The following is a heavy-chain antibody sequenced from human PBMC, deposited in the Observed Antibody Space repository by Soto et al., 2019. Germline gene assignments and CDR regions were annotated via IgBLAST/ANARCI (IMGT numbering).Heavy chain of an antibody. V-gene: IGHV3-23*01. CDR2: ISCSGGST. Sequence: GGSLRLSCAASEFNSSSYAMSWVRQAPGKGLEWDSAISCSGGSTYYADSVKGRFTISRDNSKNTLYLQMNSLRAEDTAVYYCAREGYDYVWGSYRPHYFDYWGQGTLVTVSS. CDR3: AREGYDYVWGSYRPHYFDY. J-gene: IGHJ4*02. CDR1: EFNSSSYA. D-gene: IGHD3-16*02.